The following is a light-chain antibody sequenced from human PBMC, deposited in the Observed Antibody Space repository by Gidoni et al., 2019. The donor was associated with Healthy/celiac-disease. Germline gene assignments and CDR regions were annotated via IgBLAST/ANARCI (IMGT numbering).Light chain of an antibody. J-gene: IGKJ3*01. CDR2: DAS. CDR3: QQYDNLPP. CDR1: QDISNY. Sequence: DIQMTQSPSSLSASVGDRVTITCQASQDISNYFNWYQQKPGKAPKLLIYDASNLETGVPSRFSGSGSGTDFTFTISSLQPEDIATYYCQQYDNLPPFGPGTKVDIK. V-gene: IGKV1-33*01.